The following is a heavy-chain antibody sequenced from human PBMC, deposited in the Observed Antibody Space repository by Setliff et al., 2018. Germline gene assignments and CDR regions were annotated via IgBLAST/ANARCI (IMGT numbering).Heavy chain of an antibody. CDR2: VSYGGST. D-gene: IGHD1-26*01. CDR1: GASTTTYY. J-gene: IGHJ4*02. V-gene: IGHV4-59*08. CDR3: ARHLGPWDPVDY. Sequence: SETLSLTCAVSGASTTTYYWSWIRQPPGKGLEWIGYVSYGGSTKFNPPLKSRASISVDTTKNQFSLRLISVTAADTAIYYCARHLGPWDPVDYWGPGTLVTVSS.